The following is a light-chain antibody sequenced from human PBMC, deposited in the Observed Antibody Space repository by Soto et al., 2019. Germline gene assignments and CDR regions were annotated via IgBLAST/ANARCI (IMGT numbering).Light chain of an antibody. V-gene: IGKV3-20*01. CDR2: GAS. Sequence: TVLTQSPGTLSLSPGERAALSCRARQRVSSDWLAWYQQKPGQPPRLRIYGASNRATGIPDRFSGSGSGTDFTLTISRLEPEDFAFYFCQDYHGSPPTFGQGTMVEIK. CDR1: QRVSSDW. CDR3: QDYHGSPPT. J-gene: IGKJ1*01.